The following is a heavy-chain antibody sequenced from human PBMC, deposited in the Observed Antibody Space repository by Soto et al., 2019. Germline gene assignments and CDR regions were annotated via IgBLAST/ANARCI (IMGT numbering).Heavy chain of an antibody. CDR2: ISGSGGST. D-gene: IGHD2-21*02. CDR1: GFTFSSYA. CDR3: AKPVLAYCGGYCLSYFDY. Sequence: GGSLRLSCAASGFTFSSYAMRWVRQAPGKGLEWVSAISGSGGSTYYADSVKGRFTISRDNSKNTLYLQMNSLRAEDTAVYYCAKPVLAYCGGYCLSYFDYWGQGTLVTV. J-gene: IGHJ4*02. V-gene: IGHV3-23*01.